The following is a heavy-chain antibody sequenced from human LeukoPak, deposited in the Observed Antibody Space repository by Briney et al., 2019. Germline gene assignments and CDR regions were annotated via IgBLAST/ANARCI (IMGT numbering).Heavy chain of an antibody. Sequence: GGSLRLSCEVSGFTFDDYYMHWIRQAPGKGLEWVSFISRNSTSIWYADSVKGRFTTSRDNAKNSLYLQMNSLRAEDTALYFCANDIQGGGGISWGDALHIWGQGTMVTVSS. CDR2: ISRNSTSI. D-gene: IGHD3-16*01. J-gene: IGHJ3*02. V-gene: IGHV3-9*01. CDR1: GFTFDDYY. CDR3: ANDIQGGGGISWGDALHI.